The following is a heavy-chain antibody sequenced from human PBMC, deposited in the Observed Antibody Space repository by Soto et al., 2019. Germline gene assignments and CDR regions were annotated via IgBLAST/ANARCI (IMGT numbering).Heavy chain of an antibody. CDR1: GFTFSSYG. D-gene: IGHD3-3*01. J-gene: IGHJ6*02. CDR3: AKDRVFNFWSGYTYYYGMDV. V-gene: IGHV3-30*18. CDR2: ISYDGSNK. Sequence: GGSLRLSCAASGFTFSSYGMHWVRQAPGKGLEWGAVISYDGSNKYYADSVKGRFTISRDNSKNTLYLQMNSLRAEDTAVYYCAKDRVFNFWSGYTYYYGMDVWGQGTTVTVSS.